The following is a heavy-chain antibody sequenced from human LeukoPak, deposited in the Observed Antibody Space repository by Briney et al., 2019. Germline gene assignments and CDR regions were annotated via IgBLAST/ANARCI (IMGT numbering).Heavy chain of an antibody. Sequence: GGSLRLSCAASGFTFSSYGMHWVRQAPGKGLEWVAVISYDGSNKYYADSVKGRFTISRDNSKNTLYLQMNSLRAEDTAVYYCAKYGSGSYYNVKNHFDYWGQGTLVTVSS. V-gene: IGHV3-30*18. D-gene: IGHD3-10*01. CDR2: ISYDGSNK. CDR1: GFTFSSYG. CDR3: AKYGSGSYYNVKNHFDY. J-gene: IGHJ4*02.